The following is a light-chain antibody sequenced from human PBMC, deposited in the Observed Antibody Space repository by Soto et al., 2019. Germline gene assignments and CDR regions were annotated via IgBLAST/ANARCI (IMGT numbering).Light chain of an antibody. V-gene: IGKV1-39*01. CDR1: QSISTF. Sequence: DIQMTQSPSSLSASVGDRVTITCRASQSISTFLNWYQQKPGKAPKLLIYAASTLQSGVPSGFSGSGSGTDFALTISSLHPEDFATYFCQQSYTTPQSWTFGQGTKVEIK. CDR3: QQSYTTPQSWT. J-gene: IGKJ1*01. CDR2: AAS.